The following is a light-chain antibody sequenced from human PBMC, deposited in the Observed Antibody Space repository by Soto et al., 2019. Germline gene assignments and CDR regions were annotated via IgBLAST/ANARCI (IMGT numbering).Light chain of an antibody. CDR1: QSVSSN. CDR2: GAS. J-gene: IGKJ5*01. V-gene: IGKV3-15*01. Sequence: EIVMTQYPATLSVAPSESTTLCCTASQSVSSNLVWYQQKPGQAPRLLIYGASTKATGISARWSGSGFGTGFPLTFSSLQSEDFAVFYCQQYHNWPPITFGRGTRLEIK. CDR3: QQYHNWPPIT.